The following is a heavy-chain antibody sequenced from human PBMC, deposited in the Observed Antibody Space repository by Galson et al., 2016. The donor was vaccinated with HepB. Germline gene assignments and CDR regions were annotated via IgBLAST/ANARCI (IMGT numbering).Heavy chain of an antibody. Sequence: SVKVSCKASGYSFITYDISWVRQAPGQGLEWMGWISAYNGNTKYAQKFQGRVTMTTDTSTSTAYMELRSLRSDDTAMYYCARGVPAAVNWFDPWGQGTLVTVSS. CDR3: ARGVPAAVNWFDP. CDR1: GYSFITYD. D-gene: IGHD2-2*01. CDR2: ISAYNGNT. V-gene: IGHV1-18*01. J-gene: IGHJ5*02.